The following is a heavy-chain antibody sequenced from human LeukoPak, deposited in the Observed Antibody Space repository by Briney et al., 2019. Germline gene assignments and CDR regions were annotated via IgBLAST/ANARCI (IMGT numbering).Heavy chain of an antibody. CDR2: IYPGDYDT. Sequence: GESLKISCYGSGFNFTSSWIGWVRQVSGKGLEWRGIIYPGDYDTRYSPSFQGQVTISADKSISTAYLQWSSLKASDTAMYYCAIYSDTYYFDHWGQGTLVTVSS. V-gene: IGHV5-51*01. D-gene: IGHD1-26*01. CDR3: AIYSDTYYFDH. J-gene: IGHJ4*02. CDR1: GFNFTSSW.